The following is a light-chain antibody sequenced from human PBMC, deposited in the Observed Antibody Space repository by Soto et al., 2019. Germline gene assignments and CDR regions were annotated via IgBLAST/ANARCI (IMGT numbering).Light chain of an antibody. CDR2: GAS. Sequence: EIVMTQAPATLSVSPGERATLSCRASQSVSSNLVWYQQKPGHAPRLLIYGASTRATGIPARFSGSGSGTEFTLAISSRQSEDFAVYYCQHYDNWPYTFGQGTKLEIK. V-gene: IGKV3-15*01. CDR1: QSVSSN. J-gene: IGKJ2*01. CDR3: QHYDNWPYT.